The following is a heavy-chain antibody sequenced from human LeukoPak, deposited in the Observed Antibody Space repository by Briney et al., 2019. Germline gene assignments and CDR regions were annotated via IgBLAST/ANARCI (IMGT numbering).Heavy chain of an antibody. V-gene: IGHV4-34*01. CDR3: ARAVRYELDY. CDR1: GVSFSGYY. D-gene: IGHD5-12*01. J-gene: IGHJ4*02. Sequence: SETLSLTCAVYGVSFSGYYWSWIRQPPGKGLEWIGEINHSGSTNYNPSLKSRVTISVDTSKNQFSLKLSSVTAADTAVYYCARAVRYELDYWGQGTLVTVSS. CDR2: INHSGST.